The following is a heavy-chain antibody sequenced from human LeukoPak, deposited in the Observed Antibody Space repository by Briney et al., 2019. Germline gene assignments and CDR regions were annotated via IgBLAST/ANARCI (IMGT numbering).Heavy chain of an antibody. V-gene: IGHV3-74*01. CDR2: INGDGSST. CDR1: GFTFSSYW. J-gene: IGHJ4*02. D-gene: IGHD3-10*01. Sequence: GVSLRLSCAASGFTFSSYWTHWVRQAPGKGLVCVSRINGDGSSTSYADSVKGRFTISRDTGKNTLYLQMNSLRAEDTAVYYCARDPYGSGSFWGQGTMVTVSS. CDR3: ARDPYGSGSF.